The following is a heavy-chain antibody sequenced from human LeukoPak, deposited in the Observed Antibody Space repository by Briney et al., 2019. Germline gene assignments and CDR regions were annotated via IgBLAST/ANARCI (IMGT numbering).Heavy chain of an antibody. V-gene: IGHV1-69*13. CDR3: ARVAGGRYCSSTSCYMRGWFDP. J-gene: IGHJ5*02. D-gene: IGHD2-2*02. CDR1: GGTFSSYA. CDR2: IIPIFGTA. Sequence: ASVKVSCKASGGTFSSYAISWVRQAPGQGLEWMGGIIPIFGTANYAQKFQGRVTITADESTSTAYMELSSLRSEDTAVYYCARVAGGRYCSSTSCYMRGWFDPWGQGTLVTVSS.